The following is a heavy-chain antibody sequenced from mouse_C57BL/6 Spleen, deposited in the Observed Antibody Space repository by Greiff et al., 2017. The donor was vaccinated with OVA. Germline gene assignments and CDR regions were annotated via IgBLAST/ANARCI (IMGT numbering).Heavy chain of an antibody. CDR2: IDPSDSYT. D-gene: IGHD1-1*01. CDR3: ARCRYYGSSWFAY. CDR1: GYTFTSYW. J-gene: IGHJ3*01. Sequence: QVQLQQPGAELVKPGASVKLSCKASGYTFTSYWMQWVKQRPGQGLEWIGEIDPSDSYTNYNQKFKGKATLTVDTSSSTAYMQLSSLTSEDSAVYYCARCRYYGSSWFAYWGQGTLVTVSA. V-gene: IGHV1-50*01.